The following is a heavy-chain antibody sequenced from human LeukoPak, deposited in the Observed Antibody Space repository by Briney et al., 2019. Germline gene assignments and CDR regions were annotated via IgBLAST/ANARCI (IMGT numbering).Heavy chain of an antibody. V-gene: IGHV1-69*13. CDR1: GGTFSSYA. J-gene: IGHJ5*02. D-gene: IGHD4-23*01. Sequence: SVKVSCKASGGTFSSYAISWVRQAPGQGLEWMGGIIPIFGTANYAQKFQGRVTITADESTSTAYMELSSLRSEDTAVYYCARDNSIADRGWWFDPWGQGTLVTVS. CDR3: ARDNSIADRGWWFDP. CDR2: IIPIFGTA.